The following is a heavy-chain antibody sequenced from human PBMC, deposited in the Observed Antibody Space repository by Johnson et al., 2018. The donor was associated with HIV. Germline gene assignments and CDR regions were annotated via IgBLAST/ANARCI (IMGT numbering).Heavy chain of an antibody. CDR3: ARDFVAFGECTAFDI. CDR1: GFTFDDYG. J-gene: IGHJ3*02. CDR2: REEDVSEK. V-gene: IGHV3-7*03. D-gene: IGHD3-10*01. Sequence: VQLVESGGGVVRPGGSLRLSCAASGFTFDDYGMSWVRQVPGRGLEWVANREEDVSEKYYVDSVKGRFTISRDNGKNSLYLQMNSLRAEDTAFYYCARDFVAFGECTAFDIWGQGTMVTVSS.